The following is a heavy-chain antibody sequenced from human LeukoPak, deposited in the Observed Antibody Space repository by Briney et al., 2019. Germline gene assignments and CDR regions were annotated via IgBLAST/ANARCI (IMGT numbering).Heavy chain of an antibody. CDR3: ARDLPLRF. V-gene: IGHV3-30*03. CDR2: ISYDGSNK. Sequence: GRSLRLSCAASGFTFSSYGMHWVRQAPGKGLEWVAVISYDGSNKYYADSVKGRFTISRDNSKNTLYLQMNSLRAEDTAVYYCARDLPLRFRGQGTLVTVSS. J-gene: IGHJ4*02. D-gene: IGHD3-16*01. CDR1: GFTFSSYG.